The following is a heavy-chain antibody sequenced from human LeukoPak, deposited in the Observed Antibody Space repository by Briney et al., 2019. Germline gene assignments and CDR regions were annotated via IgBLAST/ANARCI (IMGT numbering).Heavy chain of an antibody. V-gene: IGHV3-23*01. J-gene: IGHJ4*02. CDR1: GVIFSSYG. Sequence: GGSLRLSCAVSGVIFSSYGMSWVRQAPGKGLEWVSAISGSGGSTYYADSVKGRFTISRGNSKKTLYLQLNSLRAEDTAVYYCAKAVSLRYYFDYWGQGTLVTVSS. D-gene: IGHD3-16*01. CDR3: AKAVSLRYYFDY. CDR2: ISGSGGST.